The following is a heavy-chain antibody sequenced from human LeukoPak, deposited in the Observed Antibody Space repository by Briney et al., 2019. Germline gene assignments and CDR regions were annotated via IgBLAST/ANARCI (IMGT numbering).Heavy chain of an antibody. Sequence: SETLSLTCTVSGGSISSYYWGWIRQPPGKGLEWIGYIHYSGSTNYNPSLKSRVTISVDTSKNQFSLKLSSVTAADTAVYYCARRNDYVWGSYLDYWGQGTLVTVSS. J-gene: IGHJ4*02. V-gene: IGHV4-59*08. CDR3: ARRNDYVWGSYLDY. CDR1: GGSISSYY. CDR2: IHYSGST. D-gene: IGHD3-16*01.